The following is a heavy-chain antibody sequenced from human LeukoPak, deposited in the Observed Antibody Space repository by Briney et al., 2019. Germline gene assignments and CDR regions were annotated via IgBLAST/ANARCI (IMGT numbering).Heavy chain of an antibody. D-gene: IGHD6-19*01. Sequence: GRSLRLSCAPSGFTFSSYGMHWVRQAPGKGLEWVTVIWYDGSNKYYADSVKGRFTICRDNSKNKLYLQMNSLRTEDTAVYYCARDHSSGWYSDYFDYWGQGTLVTVSS. V-gene: IGHV3-33*01. CDR2: IWYDGSNK. J-gene: IGHJ4*02. CDR3: ARDHSSGWYSDYFDY. CDR1: GFTFSSYG.